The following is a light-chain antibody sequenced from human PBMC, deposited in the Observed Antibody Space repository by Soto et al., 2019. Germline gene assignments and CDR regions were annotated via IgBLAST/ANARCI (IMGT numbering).Light chain of an antibody. CDR2: DAS. CDR3: QQYGSSEII. J-gene: IGKJ5*01. V-gene: IGKV3-11*01. Sequence: EIVMTQSPATLSVSPGERATLSCRASQSVSSYLAWYQQKPGQAPRLLIYDASNRATGIPARFSGSVSGTDFTLTITRLEPEDFAVFYCQQYGSSEIIFGQGTRLEIK. CDR1: QSVSSY.